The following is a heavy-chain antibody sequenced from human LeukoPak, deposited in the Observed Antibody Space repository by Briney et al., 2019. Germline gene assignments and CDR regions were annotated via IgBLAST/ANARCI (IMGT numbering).Heavy chain of an antibody. J-gene: IGHJ4*02. CDR1: GFTFSTYT. Sequence: GGSLRLSCVASGFTFSTYTIHWVRQAPGKGLEWVALMSFDGSDKYFADSVKGRFTISRDNSKNTLYLHMSDLRAEDTALYYCAKDLAGGNVPDSWGQGALVTVYS. D-gene: IGHD2-8*02. CDR3: AKDLAGGNVPDS. V-gene: IGHV3-30*04. CDR2: MSFDGSDK.